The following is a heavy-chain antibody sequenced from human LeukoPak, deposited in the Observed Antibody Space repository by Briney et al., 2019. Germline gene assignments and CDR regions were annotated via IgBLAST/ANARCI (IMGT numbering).Heavy chain of an antibody. J-gene: IGHJ4*02. D-gene: IGHD3-3*01. CDR1: GFSLSTSGVG. Sequence: SGPTLVNPTQTLTLTCTFSGFSLSTSGVGVGWIRQPPGKALEWLALIYWNDDKRYSPSLKSRLTITKDTSKNQVVLTMTNMDPVDTATYYCAHLYYDFWSGLFTGFDYWGQGTLVTVSS. V-gene: IGHV2-5*01. CDR3: AHLYYDFWSGLFTGFDY. CDR2: IYWNDDK.